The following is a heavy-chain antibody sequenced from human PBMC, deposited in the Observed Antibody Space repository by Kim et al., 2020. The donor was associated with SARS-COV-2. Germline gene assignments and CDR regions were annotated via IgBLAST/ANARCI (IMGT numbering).Heavy chain of an antibody. D-gene: IGHD3-9*01. V-gene: IGHV3-11*04. J-gene: IGHJ4*02. CDR1: GFTFRDSV. CDR2: ITRNSDTR. Sequence: GGSLRLSCAASGFTFRDSVMSWIRQPPGKGLEWVSYITRNSDTRNSADSAKGRVTFTRDNAKTSLSLQMDSIRVEDKAVDYCARDNILSVLRYFDWGQGT. CDR3: ARDNILSVLRYFD.